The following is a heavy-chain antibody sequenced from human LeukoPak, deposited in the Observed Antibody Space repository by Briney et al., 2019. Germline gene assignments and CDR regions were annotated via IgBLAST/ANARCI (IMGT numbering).Heavy chain of an antibody. CDR1: GFTFSSYW. J-gene: IGHJ4*02. V-gene: IGHV3-7*01. Sequence: PGGSLRLSCAASGFTFSSYWMSWVRQAPGKGLEWVANIKQDGSEKYYVDSVKDRFTISRDNAKNSLYLQMNSLRAEDTAVYYCARDKTVGATYFDYWGQGTLVTVSS. CDR2: IKQDGSEK. D-gene: IGHD1-26*01. CDR3: ARDKTVGATYFDY.